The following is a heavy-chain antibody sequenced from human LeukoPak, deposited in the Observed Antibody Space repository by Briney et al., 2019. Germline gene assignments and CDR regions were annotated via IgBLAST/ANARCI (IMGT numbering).Heavy chain of an antibody. J-gene: IGHJ4*02. D-gene: IGHD2-2*01. Sequence: PGGSLRLSCAASGFTLSHYAMHWVRQAPGKGLEWVAVIWYDGSHDTYTDSVKGRFTVSRDNFKNVLHLQMNSLRVEDTAVYYCAKEGDYCSSSGCHKRGIDYWGQGTLVTVSS. CDR3: AKEGDYCSSSGCHKRGIDY. CDR1: GFTLSHYA. V-gene: IGHV3-33*06. CDR2: IWYDGSHD.